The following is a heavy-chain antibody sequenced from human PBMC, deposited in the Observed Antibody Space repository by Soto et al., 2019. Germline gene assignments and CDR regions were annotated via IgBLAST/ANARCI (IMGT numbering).Heavy chain of an antibody. V-gene: IGHV1-2*02. CDR3: ARAQGGSGWYYFDY. J-gene: IGHJ4*02. CDR2: INPNSGGT. CDR1: GYTFTGYY. D-gene: IGHD6-19*01. Sequence: ASVKVSCKASGYTFTGYYMHWVRQAPGQGLEWMGWINPNSGGTNYAQKFQGRVTMARDTSISTAYMELSRLRSDDTAVYYCARAQGGSGWYYFDYWGQGTLVTVSS.